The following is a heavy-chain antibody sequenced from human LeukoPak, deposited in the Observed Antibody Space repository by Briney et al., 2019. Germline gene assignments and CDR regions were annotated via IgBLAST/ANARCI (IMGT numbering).Heavy chain of an antibody. CDR2: INAGNANT. D-gene: IGHD3-9*01. CDR3: ARDQPPYYDILTGHQTYYYYGMDV. V-gene: IGHV1-3*01. J-gene: IGHJ6*02. CDR1: GYTFTSYA. Sequence: ASVKVSCTASGYTFTSYAMHWVRQAPGQRPEWMGWINAGNANTKYSQKFQGRVTITRDTSASTGYMELSSLSSEDTAVCYCARDQPPYYDILTGHQTYYYYGMDVWGQGTTVTVSS.